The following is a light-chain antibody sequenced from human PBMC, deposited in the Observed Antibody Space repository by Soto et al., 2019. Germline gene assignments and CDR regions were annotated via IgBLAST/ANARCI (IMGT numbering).Light chain of an antibody. V-gene: IGLV1-40*01. CDR2: GNS. J-gene: IGLJ1*01. CDR3: QSYDSSLSAYV. CDR1: SSNIGAGYD. Sequence: QAVVTQPPSVSAAPGQRVTISCTGSSSNIGAGYDVHWYQQLPGTAPKLLIYGNSNRPSGVPDRFSGSKSGTSASLAITGLQAEDEVDYYCQSYDSSLSAYVFGTGTKLTVL.